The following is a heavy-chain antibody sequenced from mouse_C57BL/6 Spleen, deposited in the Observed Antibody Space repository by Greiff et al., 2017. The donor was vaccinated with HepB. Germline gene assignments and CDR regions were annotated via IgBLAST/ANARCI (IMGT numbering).Heavy chain of an antibody. Sequence: EVKLMESGGGLVKPGGSLKLSCAASGFTFSSYAMSWVRQTPEKRLEWVATISDGGSYTYYPDNVKGRFTISRDNAKNNLYLQMSHLKSEDTAMYYCARDRGNHFDYWGQGTTLTVSS. CDR3: ARDRGNHFDY. V-gene: IGHV5-4*01. CDR2: ISDGGSYT. D-gene: IGHD2-1*01. J-gene: IGHJ2*01. CDR1: GFTFSSYA.